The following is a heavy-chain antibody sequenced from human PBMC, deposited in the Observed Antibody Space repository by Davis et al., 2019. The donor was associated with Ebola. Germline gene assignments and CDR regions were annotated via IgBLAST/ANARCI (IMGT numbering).Heavy chain of an antibody. CDR1: GGSISSYY. V-gene: IGHV4-59*01. CDR3: ARRVDKRDWFDL. D-gene: IGHD3-9*01. CDR2: IYYSGST. J-gene: IGHJ5*02. Sequence: PSETLSLTCTVSGGSISSYYWSWIRQPPGKGLEWIGYIYYSGSTNYNPSLKSRVTISVDTSKNQFSLKLSSVTAADTAVYYCARRVDKRDWFDLWGQGTLVTVSS.